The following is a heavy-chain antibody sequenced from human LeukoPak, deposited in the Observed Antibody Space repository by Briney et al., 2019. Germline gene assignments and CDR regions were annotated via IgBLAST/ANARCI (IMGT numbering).Heavy chain of an antibody. Sequence: QPGGSLRLSCAASGFSFSSYAMHWVRQAPGKGLEWVSTTSAGGSSTYYADSVKGRFTISRDNSKNTFYLQMNSLRAEDTAAYYCAKGGYCSSSSCYYGWFEPWGQGTLVTVSS. V-gene: IGHV3-23*01. CDR1: GFSFSSYA. D-gene: IGHD2-2*01. CDR3: AKGGYCSSSSCYYGWFEP. J-gene: IGHJ5*02. CDR2: TSAGGSST.